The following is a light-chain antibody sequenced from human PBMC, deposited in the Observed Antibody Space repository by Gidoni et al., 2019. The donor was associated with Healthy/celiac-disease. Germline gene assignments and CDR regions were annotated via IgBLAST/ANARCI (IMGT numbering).Light chain of an antibody. J-gene: IGLJ2*01. V-gene: IGLV3-1*01. Sequence: SYELTQPPSVSVSPGKTASITGSGDKLGDKYACWYQQKPGQSPVLVIYQDSKRPSGIPERFAGSNSGNTATLTISGTQAMDEADYYCQAWDSSTAVVFGGGTKLTVL. CDR1: KLGDKY. CDR3: QAWDSSTAVV. CDR2: QDS.